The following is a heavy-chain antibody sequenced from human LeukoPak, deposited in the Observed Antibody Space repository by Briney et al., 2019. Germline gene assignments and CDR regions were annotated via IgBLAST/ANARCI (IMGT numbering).Heavy chain of an antibody. CDR2: ISAYKGNT. D-gene: IGHD1-26*01. J-gene: IGHJ3*02. V-gene: IGHV1-18*01. CDR1: GYTFITFG. Sequence: ASVKVSCKASGYTFITFGISWVRQAPGQGLEWMGWISAYKGNTNYAQKLQGRVTMTTDTSTSTAYMELRSLRSDDTAVYYCARGRGGSYSFSPIDAFDIWGQGTMVTVSS. CDR3: ARGRGGSYSFSPIDAFDI.